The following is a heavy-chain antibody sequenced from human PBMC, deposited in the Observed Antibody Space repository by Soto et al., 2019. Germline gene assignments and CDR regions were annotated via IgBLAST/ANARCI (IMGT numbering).Heavy chain of an antibody. CDR3: ARHRAAYDYGDYEYFDY. CDR2: IYYSGST. Sequence: PSETLSLTCTVSGGSISSSSYYWGWIRQPPGKGLEWIGSIYYSGSTYYNPSLKSRVTISVDTSKNQFSLKLSSVTAADTAVYYCARHRAAYDYGDYEYFDYWGQGTLVTVSS. CDR1: GGSISSSSYY. V-gene: IGHV4-39*01. D-gene: IGHD4-17*01. J-gene: IGHJ4*02.